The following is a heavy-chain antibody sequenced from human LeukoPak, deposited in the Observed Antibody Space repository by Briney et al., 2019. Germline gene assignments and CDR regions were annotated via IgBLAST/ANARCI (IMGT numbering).Heavy chain of an antibody. J-gene: IGHJ6*03. CDR3: ARSYFYMDV. V-gene: IGHV4-59*11. CDR1: GGSISSHY. Sequence: PSETLSLTCTVSGGSISSHYRSWIRQPPGKGLEWIGYIYYSGTTNYNPSLMSRVTISVDTSKNQFSLRLSSVTAADTAVYYCARSYFYMDVWGKGTTVTVSS. CDR2: IYYSGTT.